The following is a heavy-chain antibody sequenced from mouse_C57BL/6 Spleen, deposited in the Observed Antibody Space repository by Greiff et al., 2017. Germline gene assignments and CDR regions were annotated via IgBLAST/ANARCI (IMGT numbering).Heavy chain of an antibody. V-gene: IGHV1-54*01. J-gene: IGHJ3*01. CDR3: ARNYGSSYEGFAY. CDR1: GYAFTNYL. CDR2: INPGSGGT. D-gene: IGHD1-1*01. Sequence: VQRVESGAELVRPGTSVKVSCKASGYAFTNYLIEWVKQRPGQGLAWIGVINPGSGGTNYNEKFKGKATLTADKSSSTAYMQLSSLTSEDSAVYFCARNYGSSYEGFAYWGQGTLVTVSA.